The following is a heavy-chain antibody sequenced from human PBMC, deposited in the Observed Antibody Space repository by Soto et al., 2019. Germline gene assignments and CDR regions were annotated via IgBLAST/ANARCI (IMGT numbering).Heavy chain of an antibody. J-gene: IGHJ6*03. D-gene: IGHD3-3*02. V-gene: IGHV4-31*03. CDR3: ARVSPGPYYYYYMDV. CDR2: IYYSGST. CDR1: GGSISSGGYY. Sequence: SETLSLTCTVSGGSISSGGYYWSWIRQHPGKGLEWIGYIYYSGSTYYNPSLKSRVTISVDTSKNQFSLKLSSVTAADTAVYYCARVSPGPYYYYYMDVWGKGTTVTVSS.